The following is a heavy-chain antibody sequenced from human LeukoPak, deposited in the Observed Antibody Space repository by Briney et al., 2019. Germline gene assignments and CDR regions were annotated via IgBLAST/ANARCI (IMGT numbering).Heavy chain of an antibody. CDR1: GFTFSDYY. CDR2: ISGSRSYT. Sequence: GGSLRLSCAAAGFTFSDYYMSWIHQAPGKGLESVSYISGSRSYTKYADSVKGRFTISRDNAKNSLYLQMNSLSAEDTAVYYCARIRGYSYGIDYWGQGTLVTVSS. J-gene: IGHJ4*02. CDR3: ARIRGYSYGIDY. D-gene: IGHD5-18*01. V-gene: IGHV3-11*03.